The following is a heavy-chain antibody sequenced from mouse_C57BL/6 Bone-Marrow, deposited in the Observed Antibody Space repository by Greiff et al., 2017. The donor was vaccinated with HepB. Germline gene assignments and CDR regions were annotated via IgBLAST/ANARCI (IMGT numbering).Heavy chain of an antibody. CDR2: ILPSIGRT. Sequence: QVQLQQSGSELRSPGSSVKLSCKDFDSEVFPIAYMSWVRQKPGHGFEWIGGILPSIGRTIYGEKFEDKATLDADTLSNTAYLELNSLTSEDSAIYYCARPHYYGSSWYWYFDVWGTGTTVTVSS. D-gene: IGHD1-1*01. V-gene: IGHV15-2*01. CDR3: ARPHYYGSSWYWYFDV. J-gene: IGHJ1*03. CDR1: DSEVFPIAY.